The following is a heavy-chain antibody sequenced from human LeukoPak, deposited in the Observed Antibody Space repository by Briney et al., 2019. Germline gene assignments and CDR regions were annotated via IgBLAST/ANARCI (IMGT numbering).Heavy chain of an antibody. J-gene: IGHJ4*02. CDR2: INSDVSST. V-gene: IGHV3-74*01. CDR3: VRDSGNYYFDY. D-gene: IGHD1-26*01. Sequence: GGSLRLSCAASGFTFSSYWMHWVRQAPGKGLVWVSRINSDVSSTNYADSVKGRFTISRDNAKNTRYLQMNSLRAEDTAVYYCVRDSGNYYFDYWGQGTLVTVSS. CDR1: GFTFSSYW.